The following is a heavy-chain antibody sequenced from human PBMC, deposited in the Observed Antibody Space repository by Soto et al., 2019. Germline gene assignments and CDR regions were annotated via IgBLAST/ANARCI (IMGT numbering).Heavy chain of an antibody. V-gene: IGHV3-11*01. CDR2: ISSSGSTI. D-gene: IGHD6-19*01. CDR3: APEIYSSGWLAH. J-gene: IGHJ4*02. Sequence: QVQRVESGGGLVKPGGSLRLSCAASGFTFSDYYRRWIRQAPGKGLEWVSYISSSGSTIYYADSVKGRFTISRDNAKNSLYLQMNSLRAEDTAVYYCAPEIYSSGWLAHWGQGTLVTVSS. CDR1: GFTFSDYY.